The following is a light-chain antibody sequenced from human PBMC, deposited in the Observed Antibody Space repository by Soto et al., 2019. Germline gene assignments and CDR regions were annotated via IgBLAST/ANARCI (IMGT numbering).Light chain of an antibody. CDR2: DAS. CDR1: QSVSSSY. Sequence: EIVLTQSPATLSLSPGERATLSCRASQSVSSSYLAWYQQKPGQAPRLLIYDASSRATGIPDRFSGGGSGTDSTLTISRLEPEDFTVYFCQQYGSSPITFGQGTRLEI. V-gene: IGKV3-20*01. J-gene: IGKJ5*01. CDR3: QQYGSSPIT.